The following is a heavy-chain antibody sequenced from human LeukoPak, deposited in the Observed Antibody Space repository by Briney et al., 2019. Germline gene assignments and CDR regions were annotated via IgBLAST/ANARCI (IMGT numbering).Heavy chain of an antibody. CDR2: MNIDGSEK. D-gene: IGHD1-26*01. V-gene: IGHV3-7*01. CDR1: GFTFSSYW. J-gene: IGHJ4*02. CDR3: VKSRRVGANQRGLFDY. Sequence: GGSLRLSCAASGFTFSSYWMGWVRQAPGKRLEWVANMNIDGSEKYYADSVKGRFTISRDNARNSVYLQMNSLRVEDTAVYYCVKSRRVGANQRGLFDYWGQGTLVTVSP.